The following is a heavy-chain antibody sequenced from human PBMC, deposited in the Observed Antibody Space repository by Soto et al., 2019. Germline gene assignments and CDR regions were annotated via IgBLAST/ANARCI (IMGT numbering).Heavy chain of an antibody. CDR3: ARGTSTGVYCSGGSCYSPPLGY. CDR2: IIPIFVTA. D-gene: IGHD2-15*01. Sequence: QVQLVQSGAEVKKPGSSVKVSCKASGGHFSSYAISWERQAPGQGLAWMGGIIPIFVTANYAQKFQGRVTITADESTSTAYGELSNLRSEDKAVYYCARGTSTGVYCSGGSCYSPPLGYWGQGTLVTVSS. CDR1: GGHFSSYA. J-gene: IGHJ4*02. V-gene: IGHV1-69*01.